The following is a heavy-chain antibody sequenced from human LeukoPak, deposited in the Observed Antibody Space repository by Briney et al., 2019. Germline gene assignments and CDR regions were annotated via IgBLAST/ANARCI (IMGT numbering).Heavy chain of an antibody. D-gene: IGHD3-9*01. J-gene: IGHJ4*02. Sequence: GGSLRLSXAASGFTFSSYAMSWVRQAPGKGLEWVGRIKSKTDGGTTDYAAPVKGRFTISRDDSKNTLYLQMNSLKTEDTAVYYCTTDLTVSDFDYWGQGTLATVSS. CDR3: TTDLTVSDFDY. CDR2: IKSKTDGGTT. CDR1: GFTFSSYA. V-gene: IGHV3-15*01.